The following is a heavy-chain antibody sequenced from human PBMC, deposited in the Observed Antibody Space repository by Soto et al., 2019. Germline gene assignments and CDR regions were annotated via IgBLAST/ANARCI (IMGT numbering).Heavy chain of an antibody. V-gene: IGHV3-15*01. CDR2: IKSKTDGGTT. Sequence: PWGSLRISCAASGFTFSNAWMSWVRQAPGKGLEWVGRIKSKTDGGTTDYAAPVKGRFTISRDDSKNTLYLQMNSLKTEDTAVYYCTTYGCSGGSCDYWGQGTLVTVSS. J-gene: IGHJ4*02. D-gene: IGHD2-15*01. CDR3: TTYGCSGGSCDY. CDR1: GFTFSNAW.